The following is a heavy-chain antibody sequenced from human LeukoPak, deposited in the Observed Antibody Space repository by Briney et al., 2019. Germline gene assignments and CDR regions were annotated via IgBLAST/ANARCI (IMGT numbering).Heavy chain of an antibody. CDR2: IIPILGLA. J-gene: IGHJ4*02. CDR3: ARDLESSSGGGPLDS. D-gene: IGHD3-22*01. Sequence: SVKVSCKAPGGTFSSYSISWVRQAPGQGLDWMGRIIPILGLAYYAPLFQGRISITADSSTSTSYMEMNSLTSEDTAVYYCARDLESSSGGGPLDSWGQGTLVAVSS. V-gene: IGHV1-69*04. CDR1: GGTFSSYS.